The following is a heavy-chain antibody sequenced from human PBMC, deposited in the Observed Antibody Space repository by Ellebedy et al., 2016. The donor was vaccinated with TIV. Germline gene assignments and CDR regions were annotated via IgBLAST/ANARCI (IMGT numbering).Heavy chain of an antibody. J-gene: IGHJ4*02. D-gene: IGHD6-19*01. V-gene: IGHV1-46*01. CDR3: ARGLPQQWLGPQFDY. CDR2: INPSGGST. CDR1: GYTFTSYG. Sequence: AASVKVSCKASGYTFTSYGIGWVRQAPGQGLEWMGMINPSGGSTTYALKFRGRVTMTKDTSTSTLNMELSSLRFEDTAVYYCARGLPQQWLGPQFDYWGQGTLVTVSS.